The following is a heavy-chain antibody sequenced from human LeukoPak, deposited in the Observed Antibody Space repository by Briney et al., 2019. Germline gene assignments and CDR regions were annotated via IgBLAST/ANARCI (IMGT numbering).Heavy chain of an antibody. CDR1: GFTFSSYA. CDR3: AKERKQQPDDY. V-gene: IGHV3-30-3*01. D-gene: IGHD6-13*01. CDR2: ISYDGSNK. Sequence: GGSLRLSCAASGFTFSSYAMHWVRRAPGKELEWVAVISYDGSNKYYADSVKGRFTISRDNSKNTLYPQMNSLRAEDTAVYYCAKERKQQPDDYWGQGTLVTVSS. J-gene: IGHJ4*02.